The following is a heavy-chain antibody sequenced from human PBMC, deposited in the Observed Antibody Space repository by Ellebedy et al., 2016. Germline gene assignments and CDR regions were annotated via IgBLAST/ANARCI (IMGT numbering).Heavy chain of an antibody. CDR3: AKVWYSSSSSFDY. CDR2: ISYDGSNK. Sequence: GGSLRLXCAASGFTFSSYGMHWVRQAPGKGLEWVAVISYDGSNKYYADSVKGRFTISRDNSKNTLYLQMNSLRAEDTAVYYCAKVWYSSSSSFDYWGQGTLVTVSS. V-gene: IGHV3-30*18. CDR1: GFTFSSYG. J-gene: IGHJ4*02. D-gene: IGHD6-6*01.